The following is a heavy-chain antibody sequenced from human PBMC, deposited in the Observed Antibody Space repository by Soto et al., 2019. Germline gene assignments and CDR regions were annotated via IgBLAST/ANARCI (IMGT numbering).Heavy chain of an antibody. J-gene: IGHJ6*02. D-gene: IGHD6-13*01. V-gene: IGHV3-53*01. Sequence: EVQLVESGGGLIQPGGSLRLSCAASGFTVSSNYMSWVRQAPGKGLEWVSVIYSGGSTYYADSVKGRFTISRDNYKNTLYLQMNSLRAEDTAVYYCGRERGIVAAAGTVYYYYCMDVWGQGTTVTVSS. CDR3: GRERGIVAAAGTVYYYYCMDV. CDR1: GFTVSSNY. CDR2: IYSGGST.